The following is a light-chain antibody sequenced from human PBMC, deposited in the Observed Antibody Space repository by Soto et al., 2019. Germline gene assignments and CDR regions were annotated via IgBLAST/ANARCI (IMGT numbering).Light chain of an antibody. CDR2: GAS. Sequence: EIVLTQSPGTLSLSPGERATLSCRASQSVSSSYLAWYQQKPGQAPRLLIYGASSRATGIPDRVSDSGSGTDFTLTISRLEPEDFAVYYCQQYGSSRTFGQGTKVEIK. J-gene: IGKJ1*01. CDR3: QQYGSSRT. CDR1: QSVSSSY. V-gene: IGKV3-20*01.